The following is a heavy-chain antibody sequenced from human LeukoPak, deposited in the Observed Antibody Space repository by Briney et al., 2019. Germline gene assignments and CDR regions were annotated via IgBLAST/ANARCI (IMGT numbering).Heavy chain of an antibody. CDR2: INWNSGTM. V-gene: IGHV3-9*01. Sequence: PGGSLRLSCAASGFSFADATMHWVRQVPGKGLEWVSGINWNSGTMGDADSVKGRFTVSRDNAKNSLYLQMNSLKTEDTAVYYCAKDPYMDVWGKGTTVTVS. CDR1: GFSFADAT. CDR3: AKDPYMDV. J-gene: IGHJ6*03.